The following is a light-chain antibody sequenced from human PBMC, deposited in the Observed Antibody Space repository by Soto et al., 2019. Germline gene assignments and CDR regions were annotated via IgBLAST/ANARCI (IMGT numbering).Light chain of an antibody. CDR2: SNN. CDR3: AGWDDSLNGYV. V-gene: IGLV1-44*01. Sequence: QSVLTQPPSASGTPGQRVTISCSGSSSNIGSNTVNWYQQLPGTAPKLLIYSNNQRPSGVPDRFSGSKSGTSASLAISGLQSEDEGDYYRAGWDDSLNGYVFGTGTKLTVL. J-gene: IGLJ1*01. CDR1: SSNIGSNT.